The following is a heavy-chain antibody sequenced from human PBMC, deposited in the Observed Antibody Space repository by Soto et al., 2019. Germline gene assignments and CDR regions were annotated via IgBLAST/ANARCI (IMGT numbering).Heavy chain of an antibody. J-gene: IGHJ3*02. CDR1: GGSISSYY. CDR3: ARSYSSSWPDAFDI. V-gene: IGHV4-59*12. CDR2: IYYSGST. D-gene: IGHD6-13*01. Sequence: PSETLSLTCTVSGGSISSYYWSWIRQPPGKGLEWIGYIYYSGSTNYNPSLKSRVTISVDTSKNQFSLKLSSVTAADTAVYYCARSYSSSWPDAFDIWGQGTMVTVSS.